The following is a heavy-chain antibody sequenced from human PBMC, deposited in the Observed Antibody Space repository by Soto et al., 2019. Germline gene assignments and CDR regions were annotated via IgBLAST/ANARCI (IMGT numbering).Heavy chain of an antibody. J-gene: IGHJ4*02. CDR1: GFSLTTDRVG. CDR3: AHAYGGRSLY. CDR2: IYWDDSK. Sequence: QITLKESGPTLVKPTQTLTLTCTFSGFSLTTDRVGVGWIRQPPGEALEWLAVIYWDDSKTYRPSLESRLTITKDTSKDHVALTMTNMDDLDTAPYYCAHAYGGRSLYWGQGTLVTVSS. V-gene: IGHV2-5*02. D-gene: IGHD1-26*01.